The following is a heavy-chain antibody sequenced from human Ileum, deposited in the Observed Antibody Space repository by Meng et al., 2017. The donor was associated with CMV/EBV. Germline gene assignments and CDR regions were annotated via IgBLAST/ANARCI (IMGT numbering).Heavy chain of an antibody. J-gene: IGHJ4*02. Sequence: GESLKISCAASGFTISTFAMSWLRQAPGKGLEWVSAVSGSGETTHYAESVQGRFTISRDNSKNTLYLEMNSLRAEDTAVYYCAKDLVWSYDSTTPKEYWGQGTLVTVSS. CDR3: AKDLVWSYDSTTPKEY. V-gene: IGHV3-23*01. D-gene: IGHD3-22*01. CDR1: GFTISTFA. CDR2: VSGSGETT.